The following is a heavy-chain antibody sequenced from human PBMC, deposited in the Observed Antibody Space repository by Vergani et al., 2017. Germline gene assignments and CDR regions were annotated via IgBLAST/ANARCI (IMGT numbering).Heavy chain of an antibody. D-gene: IGHD1-26*01. CDR3: ARDHFGSGSYMAWFDP. CDR2: INPKSGVT. V-gene: IGHV1-2*02. Sequence: QVHLVQSGVEVKKPGASVKISCRASGYSFIDYYIHWIRQAPGQGLEWMGWINPKSGVTNYAQKFQGRVTMTRVTSIATVYMELTNLRSTDTATFYCARDHFGSGSYMAWFDPWGQGSPVIVSS. CDR1: GYSFIDYY. J-gene: IGHJ5*02.